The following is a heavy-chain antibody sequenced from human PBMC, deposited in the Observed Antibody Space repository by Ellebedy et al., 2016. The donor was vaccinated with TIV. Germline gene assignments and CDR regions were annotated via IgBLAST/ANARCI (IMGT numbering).Heavy chain of an antibody. J-gene: IGHJ4*02. CDR1: GYTFTANY. D-gene: IGHD3-10*01. Sequence: ASVKVSCKASGYTFTANYIHWVRQAPGQGLEWMGWINPNSGGTNYAQKFQGRVTMTRDTSISTVYMELSRLTSDDTAVYYCARVRGVILGDYWGQGTLVTVSS. CDR2: INPNSGGT. V-gene: IGHV1-2*02. CDR3: ARVRGVILGDY.